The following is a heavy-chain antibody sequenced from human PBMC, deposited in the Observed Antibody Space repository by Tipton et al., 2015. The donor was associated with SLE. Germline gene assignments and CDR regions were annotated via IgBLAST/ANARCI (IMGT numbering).Heavy chain of an antibody. CDR2: IIPIFGTP. Sequence: QSGAEVKKPGSSVKVSCKASGGTFSSYTITWVRQAPGQGLEWMGGIIPIFGTPSYAQNFQGRVTITSDESTSTAYMELNSLTSDDTAVYYIARGSPEMTTVVTHLVYGGQETLFSASS. V-gene: IGHV1-69*01. D-gene: IGHD4-23*01. J-gene: IGHJ4*02. CDR3: ARGSPEMTTVVTHLVY. CDR1: GGTFSSYT.